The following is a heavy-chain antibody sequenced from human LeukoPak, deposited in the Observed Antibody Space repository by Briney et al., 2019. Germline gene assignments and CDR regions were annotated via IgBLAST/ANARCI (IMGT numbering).Heavy chain of an antibody. CDR1: GYTFTGYY. CDR2: INPNSGGT. J-gene: IGHJ6*02. D-gene: IGHD3-3*01. V-gene: IGHV1-2*02. CDR3: AREGLRFLEWFIPQDYYYGMDV. Sequence: GASVKVSCKASGYTFTGYYMHWVRQAPGQGLEWMGWINPNSGGTNYAQKFQGRVTMTRDTSTSTVYMELSSLRSEDTAVYYCAREGLRFLEWFIPQDYYYGMDVWGQGTTVTVSS.